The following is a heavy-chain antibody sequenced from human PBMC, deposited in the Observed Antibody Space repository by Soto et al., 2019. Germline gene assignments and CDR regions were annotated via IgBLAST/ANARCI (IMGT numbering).Heavy chain of an antibody. CDR2: INGNGGST. Sequence: PGGSLRLSCAASGFTFNNYAMSWVRQAPGKGLEWVSGINGNGGSTDYADSVKGRFTISRDNAKNSLYLQMNSLRAEDTALYYCAKDRGSGSYAANYYYYGIDVWGQGTTVTVSS. V-gene: IGHV3-20*04. D-gene: IGHD3-10*01. CDR3: AKDRGSGSYAANYYYYGIDV. J-gene: IGHJ6*02. CDR1: GFTFNNYA.